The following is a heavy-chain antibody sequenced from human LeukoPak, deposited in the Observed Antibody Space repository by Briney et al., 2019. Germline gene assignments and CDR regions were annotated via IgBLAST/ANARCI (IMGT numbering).Heavy chain of an antibody. CDR3: ARRVVPAIVLMVYGPDDAFDI. J-gene: IGHJ3*02. CDR1: GGSISSSSYY. V-gene: IGHV4-39*01. D-gene: IGHD2-8*01. Sequence: NPSETLSLTCTVSGGSISSSSYYWGWIRQPPGKGLEWIGSIYYSGSTYYNPSLKSRVTISVDTSKNQFSLKLSSVTAADTAVYYCARRVVPAIVLMVYGPDDAFDIWGQGTMVTVSS. CDR2: IYYSGST.